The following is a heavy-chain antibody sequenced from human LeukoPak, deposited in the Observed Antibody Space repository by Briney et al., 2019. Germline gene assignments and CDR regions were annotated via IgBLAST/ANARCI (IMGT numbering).Heavy chain of an antibody. Sequence: GESLKISCKGSGYGFTSYWIGWVRQMPGKGLEWMGIIYPGDSDTRYSPSFQGQVTISADKSISTAYLQWSSLKASDTAMYYCARLKKPDGSGSYSQYWGQGTLVTVSS. CDR3: ARLKKPDGSGSYSQY. J-gene: IGHJ4*02. D-gene: IGHD3-10*01. CDR2: IYPGDSDT. CDR1: GYGFTSYW. V-gene: IGHV5-51*01.